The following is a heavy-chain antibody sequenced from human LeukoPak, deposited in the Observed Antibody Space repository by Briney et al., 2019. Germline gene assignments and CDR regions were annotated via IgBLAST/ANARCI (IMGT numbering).Heavy chain of an antibody. CDR1: GYSISSGYY. CDR2: IYHTGST. CDR3: ARVPSTNYYDSSGYWGYFDY. J-gene: IGHJ4*02. D-gene: IGHD3-22*01. Sequence: SETLSLTCTVSGYSISSGYYWGWIRQPPGMGLEWIGSIYHTGSTYYNPSLKSRVTISVDTSKSQFSLKLSSVTAADTAVYYCARVPSTNYYDSSGYWGYFDYWGQGTLVTVSS. V-gene: IGHV4-38-2*02.